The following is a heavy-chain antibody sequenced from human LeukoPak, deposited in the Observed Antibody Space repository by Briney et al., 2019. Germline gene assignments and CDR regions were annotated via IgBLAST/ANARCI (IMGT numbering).Heavy chain of an antibody. D-gene: IGHD2-15*01. Sequence: SETLSPTCTVSGYSISSGYYWGWIRQPPGKGLEWIGSIYHSGSSYYNPSLKSRVTMSVDTSKNQFSLKLSSVTAADTAVYYCARGVVVVAATSLTYMDVWGKGTTVTVSS. V-gene: IGHV4-38-2*02. J-gene: IGHJ6*03. CDR2: IYHSGSS. CDR3: ARGVVVVAATSLTYMDV. CDR1: GYSISSGYY.